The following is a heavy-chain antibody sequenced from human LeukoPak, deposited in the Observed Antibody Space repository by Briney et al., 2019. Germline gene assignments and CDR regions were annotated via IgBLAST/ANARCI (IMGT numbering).Heavy chain of an antibody. D-gene: IGHD4-11*01. J-gene: IGHJ6*03. Sequence: PSETLSLTCTVSGGSISSGGYYWSWIRQPAGKGLEWIGRIYTSGSTNYNPSLKSRVTMSVDTSKNQFSLKLSSVTAADTAVYYCAREVTTVNPEDYYYMDVWGKGTTVTVSS. V-gene: IGHV4-61*02. CDR3: AREVTTVNPEDYYYMDV. CDR1: GGSISSGGYY. CDR2: IYTSGST.